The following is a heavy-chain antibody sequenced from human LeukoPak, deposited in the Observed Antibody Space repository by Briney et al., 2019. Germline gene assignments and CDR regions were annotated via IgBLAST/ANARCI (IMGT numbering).Heavy chain of an antibody. V-gene: IGHV1-8*01. J-gene: IGHJ4*02. Sequence: ASVKVSCKASGYTFTSYDINWVRQATGQGLEWMGWMNPNSGNTGYAQKFQGRVTMTRNTSISTAYVELSSLRSEDTAVYYCARRYGSGSYSYFDYWGQGTLVTVSS. CDR2: MNPNSGNT. D-gene: IGHD3-10*01. CDR3: ARRYGSGSYSYFDY. CDR1: GYTFTSYD.